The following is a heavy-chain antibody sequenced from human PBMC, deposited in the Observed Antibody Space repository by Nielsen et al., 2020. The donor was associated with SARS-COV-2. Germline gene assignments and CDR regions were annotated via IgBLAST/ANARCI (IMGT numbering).Heavy chain of an antibody. CDR3: ELGNGMDV. Sequence: GESLKISCAASGFTFSSYGMHWVRQAPGKGLEWVAVIWYDGSNKYYADSVKGRFTISRDNSKNTLYLQMNSLYYCARDGNWAELGNGMDVWGQGTTVTVSS. CDR1: GFTFSSYG. D-gene: IGHD5-24*01. V-gene: IGHV3-33*01. J-gene: IGHJ6*02. CDR2: IWYDGSNK.